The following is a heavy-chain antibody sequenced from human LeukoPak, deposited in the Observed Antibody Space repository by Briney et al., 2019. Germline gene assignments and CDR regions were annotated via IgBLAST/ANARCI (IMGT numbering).Heavy chain of an antibody. V-gene: IGHV1-2*02. CDR1: GYAFTAYY. J-gene: IGHJ4*02. Sequence: ASVKVSCKSSGYAFTAYYMHWVRQGPGQGLEWMGLINPNSGGTNYGQRFQGRVTMTRDKSIRTAYMELSKMTSDDTAVYYCARDTGTLGGDYWGQGSLVTVSS. CDR2: INPNSGGT. CDR3: ARDTGTLGGDY. D-gene: IGHD3-16*01.